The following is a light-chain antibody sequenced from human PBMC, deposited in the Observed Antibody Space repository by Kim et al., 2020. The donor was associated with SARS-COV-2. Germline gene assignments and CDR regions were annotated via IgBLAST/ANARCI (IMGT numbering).Light chain of an antibody. CDR1: LGISSY. CDR2: AAS. J-gene: IGKJ2*01. V-gene: IGKV1-8*01. Sequence: AIRMTQSPSSLSASIGDRVTITCRASLGISSYLAWYQQKPGRAPNLLVYAASTLQSEVPSRFSGSGSGTDFTLTISRLQSEDFATYYCQQYYTYPYTFGQGTKLEI. CDR3: QQYYTYPYT.